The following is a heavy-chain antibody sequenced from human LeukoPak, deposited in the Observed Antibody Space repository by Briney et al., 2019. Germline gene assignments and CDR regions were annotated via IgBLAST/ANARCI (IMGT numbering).Heavy chain of an antibody. CDR3: VREGEGPLSKDFDY. Sequence: ASVKVSCKSSGFTFTDHYIRWVRQAPGQGLEWMGYIGPHSTFTSSPQEFQGRVTMTRDTSMTTAYMELTRLTSDDTAAYYCVREGEGPLSKDFDYWGQGTLVTVSS. CDR1: GFTFTDHY. D-gene: IGHD2/OR15-2a*01. CDR2: IGPHSTFT. J-gene: IGHJ4*02. V-gene: IGHV1-2*02.